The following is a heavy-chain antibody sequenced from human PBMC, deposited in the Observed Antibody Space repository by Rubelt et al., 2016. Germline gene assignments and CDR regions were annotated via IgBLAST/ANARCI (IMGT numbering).Heavy chain of an antibody. D-gene: IGHD2-8*01. CDR2: IIPIFGTA. J-gene: IGHJ4*02. CDR1: GGTFSSYA. V-gene: IGHV1-69*06. CDR3: ARAQRIRLLMVYAPTFDY. Sequence: QVQLVQSGAEVKKPGSSVKVSCKASGGTFSSYAISWVRQAPGQGLEWMGGIIPIFGTANYAQKFQGRVTITRDTSASTAYMELSSLRSEDTAVYYCARAQRIRLLMVYAPTFDYWGQGTLVTVSS.